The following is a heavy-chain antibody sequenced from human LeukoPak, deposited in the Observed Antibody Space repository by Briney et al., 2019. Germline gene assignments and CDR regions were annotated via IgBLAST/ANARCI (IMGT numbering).Heavy chain of an antibody. CDR1: GYTFTSYG. CDR2: ISAYNGNT. CDR3: ARSGNGYNFPFDY. D-gene: IGHD5-24*01. V-gene: IGHV1-18*01. J-gene: IGHJ4*02. Sequence: ASVKVSCKASGYTFTSYGISWVRQAPGQGLEGMGWISAYNGNTNYAQKLQGRVTMTTDTSTSTAYMELSSLRSEDTAVYSCARSGNGYNFPFDYWGQGTLVTVSS.